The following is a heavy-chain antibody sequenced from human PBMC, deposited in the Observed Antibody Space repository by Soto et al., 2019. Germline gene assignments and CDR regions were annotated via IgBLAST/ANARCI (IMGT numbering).Heavy chain of an antibody. Sequence: QVQLVQSGADVKKPGDSMRVSCKASAYTFTGYYIHWVRQAPGQGLEWMGWMNPKNSDTGYAPQFQGRGTMTPDKSINTAYMDLRRLTSDDTGIYYCARDGPGAGNDDFDYWGQGALVTVSS. J-gene: IGHJ4*02. CDR1: AYTFTGYY. V-gene: IGHV1-2*02. D-gene: IGHD6-19*01. CDR3: ARDGPGAGNDDFDY. CDR2: MNPKNSDT.